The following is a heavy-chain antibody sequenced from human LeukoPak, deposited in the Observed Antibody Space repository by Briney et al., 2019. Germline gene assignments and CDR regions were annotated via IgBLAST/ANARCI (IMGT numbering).Heavy chain of an antibody. V-gene: IGHV1-18*01. CDR3: ARDYYDSSGYYYVFRSTHEDYYFDY. Sequence: AASVKVSCKASGYTFTSYGISWVRQAPGQGLEWMGWISAYNGNTNYAQKLQGRVTMTTDTSTSTAYMELRSLRSDDTAVYYCARDYYDSSGYYYVFRSTHEDYYFDYWGQGTLVTVSS. CDR2: ISAYNGNT. CDR1: GYTFTSYG. J-gene: IGHJ4*02. D-gene: IGHD3-22*01.